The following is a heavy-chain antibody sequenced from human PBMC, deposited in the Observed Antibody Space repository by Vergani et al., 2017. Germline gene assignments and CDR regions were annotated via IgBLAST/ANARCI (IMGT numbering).Heavy chain of an antibody. J-gene: IGHJ4*02. V-gene: IGHV1-2*02. D-gene: IGHD3-16*01. CDR1: GYTFTGYY. CDR3: VWSRWGARGVGGFDY. CDR2: INPNSGGT. Sequence: QVQLVQSGAEVKKPGASVKVSCKASGYTFTGYYMHWVRQAPGQGLEWMGWINPNSGGTNYAQKFQGRVTMTRDTSISTAYMELSRLRSDDTAVYYCVWSRWGARGVGGFDYWGQGTLVTVSS.